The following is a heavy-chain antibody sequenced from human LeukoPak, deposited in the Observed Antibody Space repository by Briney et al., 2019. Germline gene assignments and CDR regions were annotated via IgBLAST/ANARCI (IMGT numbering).Heavy chain of an antibody. Sequence: SETLSLTCTVSGGSISSGSYYWSWIRQPAGKGLEWIGRIYTSGSTNYNPSLKSRVTISVDTSKNQFSLKLSSVTAADTAVYYCARDRISGGYYLGGHLNNWGQGTLVTVSS. CDR2: IYTSGST. J-gene: IGHJ4*02. CDR1: GGSISSGSYY. CDR3: ARDRISGGYYLGGHLNN. D-gene: IGHD3-22*01. V-gene: IGHV4-61*02.